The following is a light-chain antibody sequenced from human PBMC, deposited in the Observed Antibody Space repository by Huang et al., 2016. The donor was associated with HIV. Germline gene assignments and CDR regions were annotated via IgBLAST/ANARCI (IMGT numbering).Light chain of an antibody. CDR2: GAS. V-gene: IGKV3-15*01. J-gene: IGKJ1*01. Sequence: EIVMTQSPATLSVSPGERATLSCRASESVAANLAWYQQIPGQTPRLLIHGASTRATDIPARFSGSGSGTEFTLTISSLQSEGFAVYYCQQYNKWPRTFGQGTKVEI. CDR1: ESVAAN. CDR3: QQYNKWPRT.